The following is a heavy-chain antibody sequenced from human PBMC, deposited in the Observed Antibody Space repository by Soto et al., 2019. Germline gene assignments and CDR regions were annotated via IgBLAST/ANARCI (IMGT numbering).Heavy chain of an antibody. D-gene: IGHD3-10*01. J-gene: IGHJ6*02. CDR3: ARDISWFGELLPNYYYYGMDV. V-gene: IGHV3-21*01. CDR1: GFTFSSYS. CDR2: ISSSSSYI. Sequence: GGSLRLSCAASGFTFSSYSMNWVRQAPGKGLEWVSSISSSSSYIYYADSVKGRFTISRDNAKNTLYLQMNSLRAEDTAVYYCARDISWFGELLPNYYYYGMDVWGQGTTVTVSS.